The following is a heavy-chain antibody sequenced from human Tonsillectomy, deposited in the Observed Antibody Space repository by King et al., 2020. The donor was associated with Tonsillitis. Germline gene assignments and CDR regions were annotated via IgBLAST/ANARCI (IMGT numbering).Heavy chain of an antibody. CDR1: GGSFSGYY. CDR2: INHSGST. J-gene: IGHJ4*02. D-gene: IGHD3-22*01. V-gene: IGHV4-34*01. CDR3: ARGRTYYYDSSGYYFDY. Sequence: VQLQQWGAGLLKPSETLSLTCVVYGGSFSGYYWSWIRQPPGKGLEWIGEINHSGSTNYNPSLKSRVTISVDTSKNQFSLKLSSATAADTGVYYCARGRTYYYDSSGYYFDYWGQGTLVTVSS.